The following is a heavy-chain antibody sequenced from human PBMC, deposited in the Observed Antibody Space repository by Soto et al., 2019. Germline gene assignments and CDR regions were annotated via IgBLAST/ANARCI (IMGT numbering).Heavy chain of an antibody. J-gene: IGHJ6*02. CDR2: IIPIFGTA. Sequence: QVQLVQSGAEVKKPGSSVKVSCKASGGTFSSYAISWVRQAPGQGLEWMGGIIPIFGTANYAQKFQGRVTITADESTSTAYMELSSLRSEDTAVYYCARCTTALTYCGGVCYSGPHYYGIDVWGQGTTVTVSS. CDR3: ARCTTALTYCGGVCYSGPHYYGIDV. CDR1: GGTFSSYA. V-gene: IGHV1-69*01. D-gene: IGHD2-21*02.